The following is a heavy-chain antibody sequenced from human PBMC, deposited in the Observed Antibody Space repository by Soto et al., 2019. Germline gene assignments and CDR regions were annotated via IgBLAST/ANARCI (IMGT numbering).Heavy chain of an antibody. CDR3: ARGALVWFGAHDYYGMDV. Sequence: QVQLQQWGAGLLKPSETLSLTCGVFGGSFSGYYWTWIRQPPGKGLEWIGEIYNSGGTNYHPSLKSRVTISVDTSNNHFSLKLSSVTAADTAVYYCARGALVWFGAHDYYGMDVWGQGTTVPVSS. CDR2: IYNSGGT. V-gene: IGHV4-34*01. J-gene: IGHJ6*02. CDR1: GGSFSGYY. D-gene: IGHD3-10*01.